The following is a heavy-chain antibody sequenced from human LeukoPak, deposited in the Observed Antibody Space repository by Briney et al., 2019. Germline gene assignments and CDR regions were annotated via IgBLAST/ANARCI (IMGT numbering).Heavy chain of an antibody. Sequence: ASVKVSCKASGYTFTSYDINWVRQAPGQGLEWMGWISAYNGNTNYAQKLQGRVTMTTDTSTSTAYMELRSLRSDDTAVYYCARDPLMRGYFDYWGQGTLVTVSS. J-gene: IGHJ4*02. V-gene: IGHV1-18*01. CDR2: ISAYNGNT. CDR1: GYTFTSYD. CDR3: ARDPLMRGYFDY.